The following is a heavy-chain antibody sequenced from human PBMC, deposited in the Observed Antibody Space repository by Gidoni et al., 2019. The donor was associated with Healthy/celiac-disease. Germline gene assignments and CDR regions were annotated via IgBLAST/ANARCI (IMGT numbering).Heavy chain of an antibody. CDR2: ISSSSSTI. CDR1: GFTFSSCS. CDR3: ARGLTSWFDP. V-gene: IGHV3-48*01. Sequence: EVQLVESGGGLVQPGGSLRLSCAASGFTFSSCSMNWVRQVPGKGLEWVSYISSSSSTIYYADSVKGRFTISRDNAKNSLYLQMNSLGAEDTAVYYCARGLTSWFDPWGQGTLVTVSS. J-gene: IGHJ5*02. D-gene: IGHD3-9*01.